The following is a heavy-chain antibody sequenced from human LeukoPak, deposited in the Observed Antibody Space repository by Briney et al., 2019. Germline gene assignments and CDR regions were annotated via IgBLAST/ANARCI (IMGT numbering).Heavy chain of an antibody. Sequence: GGSLRPSCAASGFTFSTYNMNWVRQAPGKGLEWVSFISYRSSYTHYADSVKGRFSISRDNAKNSLYLQMNSLRAEDTAIYYCARAYTGTYHILDHWGQGVLVTVSS. J-gene: IGHJ4*02. D-gene: IGHD1-26*01. V-gene: IGHV3-21*06. CDR3: ARAYTGTYHILDH. CDR2: ISYRSSYT. CDR1: GFTFSTYN.